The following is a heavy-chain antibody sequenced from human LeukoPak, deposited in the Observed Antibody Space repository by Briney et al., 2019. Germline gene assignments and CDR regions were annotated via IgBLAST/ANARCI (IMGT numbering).Heavy chain of an antibody. Sequence: PGGSLRLSCAASGFNLSTYSMHWLRQAPGKGLEWVSSITTSHTYIYYADSVRGRFTISGDKAKNSLYLQMNSLRVEDTAVYYCARDYKYAFDNWGQGTLVTVSS. CDR2: ITTSHTYI. V-gene: IGHV3-21*01. CDR1: GFNLSTYS. CDR3: ARDYKYAFDN. J-gene: IGHJ4*02. D-gene: IGHD5-24*01.